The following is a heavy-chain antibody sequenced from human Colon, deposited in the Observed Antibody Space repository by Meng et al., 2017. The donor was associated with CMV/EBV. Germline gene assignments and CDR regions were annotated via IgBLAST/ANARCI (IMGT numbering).Heavy chain of an antibody. CDR2: ISGSGLTT. D-gene: IGHD3-3*01. CDR3: APGADLHTFWNGFAY. V-gene: IGHV3-23*01. CDR1: GFTFNDFD. J-gene: IGHJ4*01. Sequence: GGSLRLSCSASGFTFNDFDMTWVRQAPGKGLEWVSSISGSGLTTFYSDAVRGRFSFSRDNSRNTLYLQINSLRADDTAVYYCAPGADLHTFWNGFAYWGHG.